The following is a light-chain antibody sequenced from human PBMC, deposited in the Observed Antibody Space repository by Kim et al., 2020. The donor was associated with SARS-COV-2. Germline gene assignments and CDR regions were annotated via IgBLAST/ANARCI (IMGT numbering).Light chain of an antibody. CDR1: SLRSYY. Sequence: VALGQTVRITCQGDSLRSYYATWDKKKQGQAPILVIYGKNNRPSGIPDRFSGSSAGNTASLTITGTQAGDEADYYCNSRDSNNNVLFGGGTRLTVL. CDR3: NSRDSNNNVL. J-gene: IGLJ2*01. V-gene: IGLV3-19*01. CDR2: GKN.